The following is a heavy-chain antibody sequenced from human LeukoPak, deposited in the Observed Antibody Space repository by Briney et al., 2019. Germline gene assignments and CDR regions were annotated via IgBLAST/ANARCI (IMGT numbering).Heavy chain of an antibody. CDR3: AKSSYYDSSGYYREYYFDY. D-gene: IGHD3-22*01. J-gene: IGHJ4*02. CDR1: RFTFSNFG. V-gene: IGHV3-23*01. CDR2: ISGSGGST. Sequence: PGGSLRLSCAASRFTFSNFGMSWVRQAPGKGLEWVSAISGSGGSTYYADSVKGRFTISRDNSKNTLYLQMNSLRAEDTAVYYCAKSSYYDSSGYYREYYFDYWGQETLVTVSS.